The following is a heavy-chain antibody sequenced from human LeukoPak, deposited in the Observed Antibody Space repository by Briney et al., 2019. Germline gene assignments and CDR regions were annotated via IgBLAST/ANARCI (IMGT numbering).Heavy chain of an antibody. CDR3: ARDSGRGGSCDY. CDR1: GFTFSSYS. J-gene: IGHJ4*02. V-gene: IGHV3-48*01. CDR2: IDGGSSAI. D-gene: IGHD2-15*01. Sequence: GGFLRLSCAASGFTFSSYSMKWVRQAPGKGLEWVSHIDGGSSAIYYADSVKGRFTISRDNARNSLYLQMNSLRGEDTGVYYCARDSGRGGSCDYWGQGTLVTVSS.